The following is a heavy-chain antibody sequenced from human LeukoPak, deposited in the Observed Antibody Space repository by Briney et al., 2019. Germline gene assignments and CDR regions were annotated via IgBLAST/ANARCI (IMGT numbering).Heavy chain of an antibody. Sequence: ASVKVSCKVSGYTFTGYYMNWVRQAPGQGLEWLGRINPNTGGTNFAQRFQGRVTMTRDTSITTAYKELSRLRSDDTAVYYCARVGDGLNDAFDIWGQGTMVTVSS. CDR1: GYTFTGYY. V-gene: IGHV1-2*06. CDR2: INPNTGGT. J-gene: IGHJ3*02. D-gene: IGHD5-24*01. CDR3: ARVGDGLNDAFDI.